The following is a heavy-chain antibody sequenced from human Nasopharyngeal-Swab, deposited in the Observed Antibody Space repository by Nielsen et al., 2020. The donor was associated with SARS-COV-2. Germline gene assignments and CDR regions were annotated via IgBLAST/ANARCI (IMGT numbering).Heavy chain of an antibody. V-gene: IGHV4-39*01. D-gene: IGHD3-10*01. CDR2: IYYSGST. CDR1: GGSISSSSYY. Sequence: SETLSLTCTVSGGSISSSSYYWGWIRQPPGKGLEWIGSIYYSGSTYYNPSLKSRVTISVDTSKNQSSLKVSSVTAADTAVYYCARRYGSGSFWSYSYYGMDVWGQGTTVTVSS. CDR3: ARRYGSGSFWSYSYYGMDV. J-gene: IGHJ6*02.